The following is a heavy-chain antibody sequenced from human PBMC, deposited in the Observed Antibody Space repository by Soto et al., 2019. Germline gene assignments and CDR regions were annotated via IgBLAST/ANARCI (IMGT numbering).Heavy chain of an antibody. J-gene: IGHJ4*01. CDR2: INHSRSI. Sequence: SETLSLPCAVYGRSFSGHYWSWILQPPGKGLESIGEINHSRSITSKLSLHRPVTLSLDTSRNHLSLKLTSMTAADTAVYYRAQLGLLVVAGTQWGQETLVTLS. CDR3: AQLGLLVVAGTQ. D-gene: IGHD2-21*01. V-gene: IGHV4-34*01. CDR1: GRSFSGHY.